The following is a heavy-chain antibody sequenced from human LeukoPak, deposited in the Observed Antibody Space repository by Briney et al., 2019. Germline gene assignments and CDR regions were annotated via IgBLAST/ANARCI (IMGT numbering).Heavy chain of an antibody. CDR1: GFTFSSYA. V-gene: IGHV3-23*01. D-gene: IGHD3-22*01. CDR2: ISGSGGST. CDR3: AKDWYYYDSTGLFDY. Sequence: GGSLRLSCAASGFTFSSYAMSWVRHAPGKGLEWVSAISGSGGSTYYADSVKGRFTISRDNSKNTLYLQMNSLRAEDTAVYYCAKDWYYYDSTGLFDYWGQGTLVTVSS. J-gene: IGHJ4*02.